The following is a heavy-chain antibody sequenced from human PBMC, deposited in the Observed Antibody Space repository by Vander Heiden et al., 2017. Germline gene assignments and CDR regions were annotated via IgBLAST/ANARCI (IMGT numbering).Heavy chain of an antibody. CDR3: AKDRRWRGNHSGAFDI. CDR1: GFTFSSYG. Sequence: QVQLVESGGGVVQPGRSLRLSCAASGFTFSSYGMHWVRQAPGKGLEWVAVISYDGSNKYYADSVKGRFTISRDNSKNTLYLQMNSLRAEDTAVYYCAKDRRWRGNHSGAFDIWGQGTMVTVSS. D-gene: IGHD3-16*01. J-gene: IGHJ3*02. V-gene: IGHV3-30*18. CDR2: ISYDGSNK.